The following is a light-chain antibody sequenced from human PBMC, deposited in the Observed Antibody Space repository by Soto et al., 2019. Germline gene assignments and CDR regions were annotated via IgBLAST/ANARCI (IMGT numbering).Light chain of an antibody. Sequence: EIVLTQSPGTLSLSPGERASLSCRADQSVNSVYLAWYQHKPGQAPRLLIYGASDRATGIPDRFSGSGSGTDVTLTISRLEPEDFAVYYCQQYVTSPFTFGPGTKVDS. CDR1: QSVNSVY. J-gene: IGKJ3*01. CDR2: GAS. V-gene: IGKV3-20*01. CDR3: QQYVTSPFT.